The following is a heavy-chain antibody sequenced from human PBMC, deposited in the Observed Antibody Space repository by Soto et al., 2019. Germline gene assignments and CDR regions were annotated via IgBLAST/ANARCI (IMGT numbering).Heavy chain of an antibody. D-gene: IGHD3-22*01. J-gene: IGHJ5*02. CDR1: GYTFTSYD. CDR2: TNPNSGNT. V-gene: IGHV1-8*01. CDR3: ARVITTPNWFDP. Sequence: ASVKVSCKASGYTFTSYDINWVRQATGQGLEWMGWTNPNSGNTGYAQKFQGRVTMTRNTSISTAYMELSSLRSEDTAVYYCARVITTPNWFDPWGQGTLVTVSS.